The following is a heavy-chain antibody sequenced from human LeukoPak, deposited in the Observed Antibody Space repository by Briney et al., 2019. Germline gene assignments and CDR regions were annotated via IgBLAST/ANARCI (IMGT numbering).Heavy chain of an antibody. CDR1: GGSISSSNW. J-gene: IGHJ3*02. CDR3: AREMASGAFDI. V-gene: IGHV4-4*02. CDR2: IYHSGST. Sequence: SGTLSLTCAVSGGSISSSNWWSWVRQPPGKGLEWIGEIYHSGSTNYNPSLKSRVTISVDTSKNQFSLKLSSVTAADTAVYYCAREMASGAFDIWGQGTMVTVSS. D-gene: IGHD5-24*01.